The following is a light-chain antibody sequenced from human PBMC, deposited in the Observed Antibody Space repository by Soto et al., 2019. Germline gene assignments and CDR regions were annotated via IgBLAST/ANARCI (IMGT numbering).Light chain of an antibody. V-gene: IGLV1-40*01. CDR3: QSYDSSRSGYV. J-gene: IGLJ1*01. Sequence: QSALTQPPSVSGAPGQRVTISCTGSSSNIGAGYDVHWYQQLPGPAPKLLIYGNSNRPSGVPDRFSGSKSGTPASLAITGLQAEDEADYYCQSYDSSRSGYVFGTGTKLTVL. CDR1: SSNIGAGYD. CDR2: GNS.